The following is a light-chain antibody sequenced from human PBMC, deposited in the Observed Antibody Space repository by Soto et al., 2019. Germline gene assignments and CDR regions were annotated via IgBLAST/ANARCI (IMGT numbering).Light chain of an antibody. CDR2: AAS. CDR3: QQSYSTPQIT. V-gene: IGKV1-39*01. CDR1: QSISSY. J-gene: IGKJ4*01. Sequence: DIQMTQSPSSLSASVGDRVTITCRASQSISSYLNWYQQKPGKAPKLLIYAASSLQSGVPSRFSGSGSRTDFTLTISSLQPEDFATYYCQQSYSTPQITFGGGTEVEIK.